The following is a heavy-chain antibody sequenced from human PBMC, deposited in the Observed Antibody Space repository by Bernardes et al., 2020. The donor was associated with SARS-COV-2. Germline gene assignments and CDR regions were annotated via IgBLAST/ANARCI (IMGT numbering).Heavy chain of an antibody. J-gene: IGHJ4*02. CDR3: SRDVGGYARNWRLFDN. CDR1: TSSFTSSSY. CDR2: MSHDGGT. D-gene: IGHD3-16*01. V-gene: IGHV4-38-2*02. Sequence: SETLSLTCTVSTSSFTSSSYWAWIRRPPGKGLEWIGTMSHDGGTYYNPSLESRVTLFRGTSANQFSLRLSSLTAADTAIYYCSRDVGGYARNWRLFDNWAQGTLVTVSS.